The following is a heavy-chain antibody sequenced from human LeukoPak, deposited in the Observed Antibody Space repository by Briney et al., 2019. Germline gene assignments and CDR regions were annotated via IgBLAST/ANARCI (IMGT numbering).Heavy chain of an antibody. CDR1: GFPFRNYG. V-gene: IGHV3-30*02. Sequence: PGGSLRLSCVASGFPFRNYGMHWVRQAPGKGLEWVAFFRQYGSGTFYSDSVKGRFTISRDTSKNTLYLQMNGLREEDTAMYYCVWRPRPSYQQKDYFDHWGQGTLVTVSS. J-gene: IGHJ4*02. D-gene: IGHD1/OR15-1a*01. CDR3: VWRPRPSYQQKDYFDH. CDR2: FRQYGSGT.